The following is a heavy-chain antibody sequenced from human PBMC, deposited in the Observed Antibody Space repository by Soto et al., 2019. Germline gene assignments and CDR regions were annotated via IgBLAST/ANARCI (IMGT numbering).Heavy chain of an antibody. D-gene: IGHD3-16*01. CDR1: GFRFTYYG. V-gene: IGHV1-18*04. Sequence: LVQSGPEAKKPGASVTVSCQASGFRFTYYGFTWVRQAPGRGLEWIGWIGVYNGLTRHAQDLHDRVSLTTDTTTETAYMELRGLRSDDTAVYYCTRDGGMISNFPWFDPWGQGTLVTVSS. J-gene: IGHJ5*01. CDR3: TRDGGMISNFPWFDP. CDR2: IGVYNGLT.